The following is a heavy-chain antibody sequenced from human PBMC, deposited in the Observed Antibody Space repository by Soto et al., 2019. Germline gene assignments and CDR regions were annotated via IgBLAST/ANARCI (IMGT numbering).Heavy chain of an antibody. D-gene: IGHD2-2*01. CDR3: ARVMAAMQNWLDP. CDR2: IYHTGTT. CDR1: GGSISSIDYF. J-gene: IGHJ5*02. Sequence: SETLSLTCSVSGGSISSIDYFWSWIRQPPRKGLEWIGFIYHTGTTYYNPSLRSRVTISIDTSKSQFSMKLNSVTAADTAVYYCARVMAAMQNWLDPWGQGXLVTVPS. V-gene: IGHV4-30-4*01.